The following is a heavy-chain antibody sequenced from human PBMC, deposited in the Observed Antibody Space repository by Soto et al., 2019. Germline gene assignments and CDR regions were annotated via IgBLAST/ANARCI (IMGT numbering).Heavy chain of an antibody. V-gene: IGHV1-2*02. D-gene: IGHD2-15*01. CDR3: AREISVGGLSYYYGMDV. CDR2: INPNSGGT. J-gene: IGHJ6*02. Sequence: ASVKVSCKASGYTFTGYYMHWVRQAPGQGLEWMGWINPNSGGTNYAQKFQGRVTMTRDTSISTAYMELSRLRSDDTAVYYCAREISVGGLSYYYGMDVWGQGTKATVSS. CDR1: GYTFTGYY.